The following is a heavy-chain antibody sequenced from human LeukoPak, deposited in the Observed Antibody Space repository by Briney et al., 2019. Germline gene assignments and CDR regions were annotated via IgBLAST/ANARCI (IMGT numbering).Heavy chain of an antibody. Sequence: PGSSVKLSCTASGGTFSSYTISWVRQAPGQGLEWMGRIIPIRDIANYAQKVQGRVTITADKATSTAYMELSSLRSEDTAVYYCASFPGIAAAGTFNYYYYSMDVWGKGTTVTVSS. CDR2: IIPIRDIA. CDR1: GGTFSSYT. CDR3: ASFPGIAAAGTFNYYYYSMDV. J-gene: IGHJ6*03. V-gene: IGHV1-69*02. D-gene: IGHD6-13*01.